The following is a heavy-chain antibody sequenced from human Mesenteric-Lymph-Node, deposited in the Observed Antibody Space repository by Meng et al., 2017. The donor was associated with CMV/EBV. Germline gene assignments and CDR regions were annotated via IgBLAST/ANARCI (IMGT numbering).Heavy chain of an antibody. CDR2: ITGSGDTT. CDR3: AKDSHSNYPFDWFDP. V-gene: IGHV3-23*01. Sequence: GGSLRLSCAASGFIFSSYAMTWVRQTPGKGLEWVSFITGSGDTTYYADSVKGRFTLSRDNSKNTLYLQMNSLRAEDTAIYYCAKDSHSNYPFDWFDPWGQGTLVTVSS. J-gene: IGHJ5*02. CDR1: GFIFSSYA. D-gene: IGHD4-11*01.